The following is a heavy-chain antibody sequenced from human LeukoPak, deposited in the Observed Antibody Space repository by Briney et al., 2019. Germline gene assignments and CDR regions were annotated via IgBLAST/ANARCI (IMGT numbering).Heavy chain of an antibody. J-gene: IGHJ4*02. Sequence: PGGSLRLSCAASGFTFSSYEMNWVRQAPGKGLEWVAVISYDGSNKYYADSVKGRFTISRDNSKNTLYLQMNSLRAEDTAVYYCAKVAHCSSTSCPDYWGQGTLVTVSS. V-gene: IGHV3-30*18. CDR3: AKVAHCSSTSCPDY. CDR1: GFTFSSYE. CDR2: ISYDGSNK. D-gene: IGHD2-2*01.